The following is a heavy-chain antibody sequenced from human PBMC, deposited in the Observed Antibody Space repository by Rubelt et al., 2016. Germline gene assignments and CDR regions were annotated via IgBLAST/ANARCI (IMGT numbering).Heavy chain of an antibody. J-gene: IGHJ4*02. V-gene: IGHV1-18*01. CDR2: ISAYNGNT. Sequence: WVRQAPGQGLEWMGWISAYNGNTNYAQKLQGRVTMTTDTSTSTAYMELRSLRSDDTAVYYCARDLYKGPRWLVAYWGQGTLVTVSS. D-gene: IGHD6-19*01. CDR3: ARDLYKGPRWLVAY.